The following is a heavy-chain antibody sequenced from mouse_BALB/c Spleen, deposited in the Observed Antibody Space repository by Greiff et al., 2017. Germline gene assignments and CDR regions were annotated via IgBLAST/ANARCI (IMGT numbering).Heavy chain of an antibody. J-gene: IGHJ3*01. Sequence: VQLVESGPELVRPGVSVKISCKGSGYTFTDYAMHWVKQSHAKSLEWIGVISTYYGNTNYNQKFKGKATMTVDKSSSTAYMELARLTSEDSAIYYCAREGDGNFAYWGQGTLVTVSA. CDR2: ISTYYGNT. D-gene: IGHD2-1*01. CDR1: GYTFTDYA. V-gene: IGHV1-67*01. CDR3: AREGDGNFAY.